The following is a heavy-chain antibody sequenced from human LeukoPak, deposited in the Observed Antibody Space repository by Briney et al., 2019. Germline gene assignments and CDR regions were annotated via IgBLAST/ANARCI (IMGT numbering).Heavy chain of an antibody. D-gene: IGHD3-22*01. CDR1: GGSISSYY. CDR3: ARDAYYYDSRGYYYTFDY. V-gene: IGHV4-59*01. Sequence: SETLSLTCTVSGGSISSYYWSWIRQPPGNRLEWIGYIYYSGSTNYNPSLKSRVTISVDTSKNQFSLKLSSVTAADTAVYYCARDAYYYDSRGYYYTFDYWGQGTLVTVSS. J-gene: IGHJ4*02. CDR2: IYYSGST.